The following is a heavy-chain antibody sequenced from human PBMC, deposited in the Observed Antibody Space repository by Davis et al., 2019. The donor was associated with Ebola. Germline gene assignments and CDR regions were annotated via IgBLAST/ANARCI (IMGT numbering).Heavy chain of an antibody. CDR2: ISWNSGSI. D-gene: IGHD2-15*01. Sequence: SLKISCAASGFTFDDYAMHWVRQAPGKGLEWVSGISWNSGSIGYADSVKGRFTISRDNAKNSLYLQMNSLRAEDTAVYYCARDWNCSGGSCYSVPFDYWGQGTLVTVSS. CDR3: ARDWNCSGGSCYSVPFDY. V-gene: IGHV3-9*01. J-gene: IGHJ4*02. CDR1: GFTFDDYA.